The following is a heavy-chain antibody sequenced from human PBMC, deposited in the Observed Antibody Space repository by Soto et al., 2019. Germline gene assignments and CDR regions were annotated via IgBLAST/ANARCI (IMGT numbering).Heavy chain of an antibody. J-gene: IGHJ3*02. CDR2: IITMLGTR. V-gene: IGHV1-69*08. CDR1: GGTFSTYS. CDR3: AVGSWSGEVFDI. Sequence: QVQLVQSGAEVKKPGSSVKVSCKASGGTFSTYSLIWVRQAPGQGLEWMGRIITMLGTRNYAQRFQDRVTITADKTTATAHMELSSLTSEDTALYYCAVGSWSGEVFDIWGQGTMVTVSS. D-gene: IGHD2-21*01.